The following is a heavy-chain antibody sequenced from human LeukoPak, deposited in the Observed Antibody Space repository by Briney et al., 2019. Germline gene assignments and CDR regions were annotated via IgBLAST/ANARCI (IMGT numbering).Heavy chain of an antibody. J-gene: IGHJ4*02. CDR2: IYYSGST. V-gene: IGHV4-31*03. CDR3: ARGGYSYRHIKHYFDY. Sequence: SETLSLTCTVSGGSISSGGYYWSWIRQHPGKGLEWIGYIYYSGSTYYNPSLKSRVTISVDTSKNQFSLKLSSVTAADTAVYYCARGGYSYRHIKHYFDYWGQGTLVTVSS. D-gene: IGHD5-18*01. CDR1: GGSISSGGYY.